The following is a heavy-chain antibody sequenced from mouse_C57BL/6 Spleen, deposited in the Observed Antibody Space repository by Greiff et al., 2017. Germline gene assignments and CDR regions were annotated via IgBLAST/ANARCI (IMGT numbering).Heavy chain of an antibody. Sequence: VQLQQSGPELVKPGASVKISCKASGYAFSSSWMNWVKQRPGKGLEWIGRIYPGDGDTNYNGKFKGKATLTADKSYSTAYMQLSSLTSEDSAVYFCARKLTGTGGFDYWGQGTTLTVSS. V-gene: IGHV1-82*01. CDR1: GYAFSSSW. J-gene: IGHJ2*01. CDR3: ARKLTGTGGFDY. CDR2: IYPGDGDT. D-gene: IGHD4-1*01.